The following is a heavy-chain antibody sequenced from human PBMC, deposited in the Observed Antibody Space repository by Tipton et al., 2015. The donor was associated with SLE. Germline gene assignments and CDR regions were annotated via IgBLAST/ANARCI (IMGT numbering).Heavy chain of an antibody. J-gene: IGHJ2*01. CDR2: IYYSGST. V-gene: IGHV4-61*01. CDR1: GGSISSSSYY. CDR3: ARDPTNWGSNWYFDL. D-gene: IGHD7-27*01. Sequence: TLSLTCAVSGGSISSSSYYWSWIRQHPGKGLEWIGYIYYSGSTNYNPSLKSRVTISVDTSKNQFSLKLSSVTAADTAVYYCARDPTNWGSNWYFDLWGRGTLVTVSS.